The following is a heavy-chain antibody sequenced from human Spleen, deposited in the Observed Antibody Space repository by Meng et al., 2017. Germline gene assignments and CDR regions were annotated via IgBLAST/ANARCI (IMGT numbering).Heavy chain of an antibody. CDR3: ARFWDNLFDF. J-gene: IGHJ5*01. V-gene: IGHV6-1*01. D-gene: IGHD1/OR15-1a*01. Sequence: QVQLHPPGPGLVQPSPTLSLTCAIAGDSVTSRSATWNWIRQSPTSGLEWLGRTYYRAKWYNNYAVSVKSRITINPDTSRNQFSLQLNSVTAEDTAMYYCARFWDNLFDFWGQGTLVTVSS. CDR2: TYYRAKWYN. CDR1: GDSVTSRSAT.